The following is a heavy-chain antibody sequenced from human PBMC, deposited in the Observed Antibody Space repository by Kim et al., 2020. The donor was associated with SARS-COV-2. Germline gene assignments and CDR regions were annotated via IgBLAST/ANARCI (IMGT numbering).Heavy chain of an antibody. CDR2: IYYSGST. J-gene: IGHJ6*02. CDR3: ARRPPYDYSNYGMDV. V-gene: IGHV4-39*01. CDR1: GGSISSSSYY. D-gene: IGHD4-4*01. Sequence: SETLSLTCTVSGGSISSSSYYWGWIRQPPGKGLEWIGSIYYSGSTYYNPSLKSRVTISVDTSKNQFSLKLSSVTAADTAVYYCARRPPYDYSNYGMDVWGQGTTVTVSS.